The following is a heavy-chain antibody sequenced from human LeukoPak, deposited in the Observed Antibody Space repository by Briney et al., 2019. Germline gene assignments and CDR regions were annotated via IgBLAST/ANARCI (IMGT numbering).Heavy chain of an antibody. J-gene: IGHJ4*02. Sequence: GGSLRLSCAASGFTVSSNYMSWVRQAPGKGLEWVSVIYSGGSTYYADSVKGRFTISRDNSKNTLYLQMNSLRAEDTAVYYCARSLDYGFDYYFDYWGQGTLVTVSS. CDR2: IYSGGST. CDR3: ARSLDYGFDYYFDY. V-gene: IGHV3-53*01. CDR1: GFTVSSNY. D-gene: IGHD4-17*01.